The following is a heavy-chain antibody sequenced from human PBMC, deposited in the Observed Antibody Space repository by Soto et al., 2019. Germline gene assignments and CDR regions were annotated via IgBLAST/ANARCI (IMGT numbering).Heavy chain of an antibody. CDR2: ISYDGSNK. J-gene: IGHJ4*02. CDR1: GFTFSSYA. V-gene: IGHV3-30-3*01. Sequence: GGSLRLSCAASGFTFSSYAMHWVRQAPGKGLEWVAVISYDGSNKYYADSVKGRFTISRDNSKNTLYLQMNSLRAEDTAVYYCARGAGSSAVHYWCQGPLVTVSS. D-gene: IGHD6-6*01. CDR3: ARGAGSSAVHY.